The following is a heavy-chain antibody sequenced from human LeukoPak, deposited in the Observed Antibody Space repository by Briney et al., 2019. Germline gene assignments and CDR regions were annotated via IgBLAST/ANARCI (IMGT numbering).Heavy chain of an antibody. CDR3: ARAAGSGLIDY. J-gene: IGHJ4*02. D-gene: IGHD6-19*01. V-gene: IGHV4-59*12. Sequence: SETLSLTCTVSGGSISRYYWNWIRQPPGMGLGWIVSIYYSGNTYYSPPRKSRVTISLDTYKNQFSLNLNSVSAAATALYFCARAAGSGLIDYWGQGTLVTVSS. CDR2: IYYSGNT. CDR1: GGSISRYY.